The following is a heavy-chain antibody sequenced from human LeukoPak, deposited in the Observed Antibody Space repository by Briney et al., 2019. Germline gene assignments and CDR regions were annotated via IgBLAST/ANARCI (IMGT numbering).Heavy chain of an antibody. CDR2: IIPSFGTA. Sequence: SVKVSCKASGGTFSSYAISWVRQAPGQGLEWMGGIIPSFGTANYAQKFQGRVTITADESTSTAYMELSSLRSEDTAVYYCARANADYDFWSGYYGTFDIWGQGTMVTVSS. J-gene: IGHJ3*02. CDR3: ARANADYDFWSGYYGTFDI. V-gene: IGHV1-69*13. D-gene: IGHD3-3*01. CDR1: GGTFSSYA.